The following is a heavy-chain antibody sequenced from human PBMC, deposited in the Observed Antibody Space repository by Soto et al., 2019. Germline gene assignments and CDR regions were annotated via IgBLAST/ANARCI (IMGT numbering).Heavy chain of an antibody. CDR2: IYHTGNT. CDR1: GGSINSGVYY. Sequence: SETLSLTCTVSGGSINSGVYYWTWIRQPPGKGLEWIGYIYHTGNTYYNASLKSRTTLSLATSKNQFSLNLTSVTAADTAVYYCVRGGPQLWFDPWGQGTLVTVSS. CDR3: VRGGPQLWFDP. D-gene: IGHD2-15*01. V-gene: IGHV4-30-4*01. J-gene: IGHJ5*02.